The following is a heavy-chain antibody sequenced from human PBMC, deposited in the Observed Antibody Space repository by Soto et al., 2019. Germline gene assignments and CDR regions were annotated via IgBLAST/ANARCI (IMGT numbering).Heavy chain of an antibody. CDR1: GGTFTTYS. D-gene: IGHD4-4*01. J-gene: IGHJ6*02. CDR3: ARGIGGTVTTSDYYYGMDV. Sequence: SVKVSCKASGGTFTTYSISWVRQAPGQGLEWMGGIIPIFGTANYAQKFQGRVTITADESTSTAYMELSSLRSEDTAVYYCARGIGGTVTTSDYYYGMDVWGQGTTVTVSS. V-gene: IGHV1-69*13. CDR2: IIPIFGTA.